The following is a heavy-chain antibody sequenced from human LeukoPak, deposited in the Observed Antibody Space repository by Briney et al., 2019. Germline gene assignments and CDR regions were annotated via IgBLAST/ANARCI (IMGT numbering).Heavy chain of an antibody. CDR3: ARVEMATISSYYFDY. D-gene: IGHD5-24*01. V-gene: IGHV4-39*07. Sequence: ASETLSLTCTVSGGSISSSSYYWGWIRQPPGKGLEWIGSIYYSGSTYYNPSLKSRVTISVDTSKNQFSLKLSSVTAADTAVYYCARVEMATISSYYFDYWGQGTLVTVSS. CDR1: GGSISSSSYY. CDR2: IYYSGST. J-gene: IGHJ4*02.